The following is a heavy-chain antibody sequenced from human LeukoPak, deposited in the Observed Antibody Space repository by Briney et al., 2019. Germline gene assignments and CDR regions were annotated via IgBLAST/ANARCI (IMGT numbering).Heavy chain of an antibody. D-gene: IGHD3-16*01. V-gene: IGHV4-59*11. CDR2: LYYTGSN. CDR3: GRGSGGSIDS. J-gene: IGHJ4*02. Sequence: PSETLSLTCTVSGGSISGHYWSWIRQPPGKRLEWIGYLYYTGSNHYNPSLNSRVTISVDTSSNQFSLRLTSVTAADTAVYYCGRGSGGSIDSWGQGTLVIVSS. CDR1: GGSISGHY.